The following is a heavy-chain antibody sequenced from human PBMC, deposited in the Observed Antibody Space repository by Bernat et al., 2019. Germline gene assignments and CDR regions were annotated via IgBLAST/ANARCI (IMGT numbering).Heavy chain of an antibody. CDR2: ISYDGSNK. J-gene: IGHJ6*02. Sequence: QVQLVESGGGVVQPGRSLRLSCAASGFTFSSYGMHWVRQAPGKGLEWVAVISYDGSNKYYADSVKGRFTISRDNSKNTLYLQMNSLRADDTAVYYCATGVYCSGGSCYGSYYYGMDVWGQGTTVTVSS. D-gene: IGHD2-15*01. CDR1: GFTFSSYG. V-gene: IGHV3-30*03. CDR3: ATGVYCSGGSCYGSYYYGMDV.